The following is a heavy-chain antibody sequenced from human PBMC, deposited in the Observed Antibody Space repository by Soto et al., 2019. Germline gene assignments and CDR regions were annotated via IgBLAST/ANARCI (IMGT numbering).Heavy chain of an antibody. Sequence: SETLSLTCTVAGVSISCYFWSWIRPPPGKGLEWIGYIYYSGSTNYNPSLKSRVTISVDTSKNQFSLKLSSVTAADTAVYYCARDSRPSSSWYWYYYGMDVWGQGTTVT. D-gene: IGHD6-13*01. J-gene: IGHJ6*02. V-gene: IGHV4-59*01. CDR1: GVSISCYF. CDR3: ARDSRPSSSWYWYYYGMDV. CDR2: IYYSGST.